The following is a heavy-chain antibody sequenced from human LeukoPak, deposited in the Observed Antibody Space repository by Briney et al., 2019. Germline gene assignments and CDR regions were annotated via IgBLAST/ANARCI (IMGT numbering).Heavy chain of an antibody. CDR2: IISIFGTA. Sequence: APVKVSCKASGGTFSSYAISWVRQAPGQGLEWMGRIISIFGTANYAQKFQGRVMITTDESTSTAYMELSSLRSEDTAVYYCAVTRTGTVTTFDYWGQGTLVTVSS. D-gene: IGHD4-17*01. J-gene: IGHJ4*02. V-gene: IGHV1-69*05. CDR3: AVTRTGTVTTFDY. CDR1: GGTFSSYA.